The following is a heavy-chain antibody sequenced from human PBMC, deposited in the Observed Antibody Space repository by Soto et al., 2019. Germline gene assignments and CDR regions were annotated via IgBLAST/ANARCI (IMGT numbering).Heavy chain of an antibody. D-gene: IGHD3-22*01. CDR2: ISWNSGII. V-gene: IGHV3-9*01. Sequence: DAQLVESGGGLVQPGKSLRLSCVASGFTFDDHTMHWVRQAPGRGLEWVSCISWNSGIIGYADSVKGRFTISRDNAKNSLYQRMDSLRPEDTAVYYCTKDTHSPSGYFEAFDVWGQGTKVTVSS. J-gene: IGHJ3*01. CDR3: TKDTHSPSGYFEAFDV. CDR1: GFTFDDHT.